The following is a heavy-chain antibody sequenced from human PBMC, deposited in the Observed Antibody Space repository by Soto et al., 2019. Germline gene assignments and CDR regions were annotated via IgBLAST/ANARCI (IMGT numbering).Heavy chain of an antibody. CDR1: GYTFTGYY. Sequence: QVQLVQSGAEVKKPGASVKVSCKASGYTFTGYYMHWVRQAPGQGLEWMGWINPNSGGTNYAQKFQGRVTMTRDTSISTVYMELRRLRSDDTAVYYCARGGRGDMVTFGGVIGDAFDIWGQGTMVAVSS. J-gene: IGHJ3*02. D-gene: IGHD3-16*02. V-gene: IGHV1-2*02. CDR2: INPNSGGT. CDR3: ARGGRGDMVTFGGVIGDAFDI.